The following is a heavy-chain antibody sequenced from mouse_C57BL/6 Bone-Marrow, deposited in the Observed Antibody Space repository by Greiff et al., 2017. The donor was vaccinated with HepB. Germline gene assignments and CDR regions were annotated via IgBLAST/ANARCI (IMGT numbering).Heavy chain of an antibody. D-gene: IGHD2-5*01. J-gene: IGHJ1*03. V-gene: IGHV1-47*01. Sequence: QVQLQQSGAELVKPGASVKMSCKASGYTFTTYPMEWMKQNPGKSLEWIGNFHPYNDDTKYNDKFKGKATLTVEKSSSTAYLALSRLASDDSAVFYCAIGVDSNSQYFGVWGTAATVTVSS. CDR2: FHPYNDDT. CDR3: AIGVDSNSQYFGV. CDR1: GYTFTTYP.